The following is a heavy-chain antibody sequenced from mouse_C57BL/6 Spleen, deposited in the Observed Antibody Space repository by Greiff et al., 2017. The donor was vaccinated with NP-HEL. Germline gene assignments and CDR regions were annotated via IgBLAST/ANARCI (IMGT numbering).Heavy chain of an antibody. CDR1: GYTFTSYG. Sequence: VKLMESGAELARPGASVKLSCKASGYTFTSYGISWVKQRTGQGLEWIGEIYPRSGNTYYNEKFKGKATLTADKSSSTAYMELRSLTSEDSAVYFCARLKGSSYVDAMDYWGQGTSVTVSS. D-gene: IGHD1-1*01. V-gene: IGHV1-81*01. J-gene: IGHJ4*01. CDR3: ARLKGSSYVDAMDY. CDR2: IYPRSGNT.